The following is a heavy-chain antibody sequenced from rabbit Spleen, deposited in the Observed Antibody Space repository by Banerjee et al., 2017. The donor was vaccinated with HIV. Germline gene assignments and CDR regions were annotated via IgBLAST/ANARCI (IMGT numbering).Heavy chain of an antibody. D-gene: IGHD2-1*01. CDR2: IDPVFGIS. J-gene: IGHJ4*01. CDR1: GFDFSSYG. CDR3: VRGSATMTMVITGFYLNL. V-gene: IGHV1S47*01. Sequence: QEQLVESGGGLVQPGGSLKLSCKASGFDFSSYGVSWVRQAPGKGLEWIGYIDPVFGISYYANWVNGRFTISSHNAQNTLFLQLNSLTAADTATYFCVRGSATMTMVITGFYLNLWGPGTLVTVS.